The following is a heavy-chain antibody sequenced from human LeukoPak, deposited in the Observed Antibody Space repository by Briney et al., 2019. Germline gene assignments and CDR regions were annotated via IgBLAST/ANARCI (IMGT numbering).Heavy chain of an antibody. J-gene: IGHJ4*02. CDR2: INPSGGST. CDR1: GYTFTCYY. Sequence: ASVKVSCKASGYTFTCYYMHWVRQAPGQGLEWMGIINPSGGSTSYAQKFQGRVTMTRDMSTSTVYMELSSLRSEDTAVYYCARDLAYSSSWYVPDYWGQGTLVTVPS. V-gene: IGHV1-46*01. CDR3: ARDLAYSSSWYVPDY. D-gene: IGHD6-13*01.